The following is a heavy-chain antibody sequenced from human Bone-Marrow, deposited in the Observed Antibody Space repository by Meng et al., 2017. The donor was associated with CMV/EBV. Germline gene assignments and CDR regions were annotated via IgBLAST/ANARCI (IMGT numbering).Heavy chain of an antibody. CDR1: GFPFSSYA. V-gene: IGHV3-23*01. Sequence: GESLKISCAASGFPFSSYAMSWVRQAPGKGLEWVSAISGSGGSTYYADSVKGRFIISRDNAKNSLYLQMNSLRPEDTALYYCAKDILGIYYYYVMDVWGQGTTVTVSS. CDR2: ISGSGGST. CDR3: AKDILGIYYYYVMDV. D-gene: IGHD7-27*01. J-gene: IGHJ6*02.